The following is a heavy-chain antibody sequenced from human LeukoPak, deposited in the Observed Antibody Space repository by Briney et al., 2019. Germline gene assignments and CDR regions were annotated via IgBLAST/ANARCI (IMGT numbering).Heavy chain of an antibody. V-gene: IGHV4-34*01. CDR2: INLSGST. D-gene: IGHD1-26*01. Sequence: NPSETLSLTCAVYGGSFSGYYWSWIRQPPGKGLEWIGEINLSGSTNYNPSLKSRVTISVDTSKNQFSLKLSSVTAADTAVYYCARAELQWDYFDYWGQGTLVTVSS. CDR1: GGSFSGYY. CDR3: ARAELQWDYFDY. J-gene: IGHJ4*02.